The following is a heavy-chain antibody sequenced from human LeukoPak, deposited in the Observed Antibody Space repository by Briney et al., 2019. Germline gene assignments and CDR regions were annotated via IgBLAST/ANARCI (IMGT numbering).Heavy chain of an antibody. V-gene: IGHV4-38-2*02. J-gene: IGHJ5*02. Sequence: PSETLSLTCTVSGYSISSGYYWGWIRQPSGKGLEWIGSIHYSARIYYNPSLKSRLTISLDTSKNQFSLKLTSVTAADTAVYYCTREVRSAWASFDPWGQGTLVIVSS. CDR3: TREVRSAWASFDP. CDR2: IHYSARI. D-gene: IGHD1-26*01. CDR1: GYSISSGYY.